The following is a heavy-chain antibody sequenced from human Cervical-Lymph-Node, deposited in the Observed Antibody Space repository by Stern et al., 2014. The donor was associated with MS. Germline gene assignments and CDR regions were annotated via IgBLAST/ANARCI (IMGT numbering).Heavy chain of an antibody. Sequence: QLQLQESGPGLVKPSETLSLTCTVSGASISSYYWNWILQPPGKGLEWIGYIYYTGTTNYNPSLKGRVAISLDTSKNQFSLILRSVSAADTAVYYCARKSLSMDHYFDSWGQGTLVTVSS. CDR3: ARKSLSMDHYFDS. J-gene: IGHJ4*02. CDR1: GASISSYY. CDR2: IYYTGTT. V-gene: IGHV4-59*01. D-gene: IGHD2-2*03.